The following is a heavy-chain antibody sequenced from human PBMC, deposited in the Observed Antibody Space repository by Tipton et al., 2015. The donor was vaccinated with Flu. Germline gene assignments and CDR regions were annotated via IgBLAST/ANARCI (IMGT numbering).Heavy chain of an antibody. CDR1: GFTFGDYA. Sequence: SLRLSCTASGFTFGDYAMSWVRQAPGKGLEWVGFIRSKAYGGTTEYVASVKGRFTISRDDSKSIAYLQMNSLKTEDTAVYYCTRDRALYYYDSSGYYGIDYWGQGTLVTVSS. J-gene: IGHJ4*02. CDR2: IRSKAYGGTT. CDR3: TRDRALYYYDSSGYYGIDY. V-gene: IGHV3-49*04. D-gene: IGHD3-22*01.